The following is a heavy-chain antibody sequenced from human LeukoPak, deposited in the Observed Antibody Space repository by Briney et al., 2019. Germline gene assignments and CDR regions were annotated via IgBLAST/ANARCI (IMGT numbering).Heavy chain of an antibody. CDR2: ISAGGDRT. D-gene: IGHD1-26*01. J-gene: IGHJ4*02. CDR1: GFNFGIYW. CDR3: ARSTVGTSCCTAVDY. Sequence: PGGSLRLSCAASGFNFGIYWMAWVRQAPGKGLEWVSGISAGGDRTYYADSVKGRFTISRDNSKNTLYLQMNSLRAEDTAEYYCARSTVGTSCCTAVDYWGQGTLVTVSS. V-gene: IGHV3-23*01.